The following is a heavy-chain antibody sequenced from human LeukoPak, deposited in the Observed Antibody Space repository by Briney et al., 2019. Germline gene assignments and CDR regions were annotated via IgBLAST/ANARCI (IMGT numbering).Heavy chain of an antibody. V-gene: IGHV1-18*01. D-gene: IGHD5-24*01. CDR2: INAYNGNT. Sequence: ASVKVSCKASGYTFTSYTISWLRQAPGQGLEWMGWINAYNGNTNYAQKLQGRVTMTTDTSTSTAYMELRSLRSDDTAVYYCARDQLHKFDYWGQGTLVTVSS. J-gene: IGHJ4*02. CDR1: GYTFTSYT. CDR3: ARDQLHKFDY.